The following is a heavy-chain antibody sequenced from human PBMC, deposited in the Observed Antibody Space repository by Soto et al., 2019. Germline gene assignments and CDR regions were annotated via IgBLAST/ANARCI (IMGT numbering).Heavy chain of an antibody. CDR3: ARDPQNIYWFDP. V-gene: IGHV3-21*01. J-gene: IGHJ5*02. Sequence: EVQLVESGGGLVKPGGSLRLSCAASGFTFSSYSMNWVRQAPGKGLEWVSSISTRRSYIYYADSVKGRFTISRANAKNSLYLPMNSLRAEATAVYSCARDPQNIYWFDPWGQGTLVTVSS. CDR1: GFTFSSYS. D-gene: IGHD3-3*02. CDR2: ISTRRSYI.